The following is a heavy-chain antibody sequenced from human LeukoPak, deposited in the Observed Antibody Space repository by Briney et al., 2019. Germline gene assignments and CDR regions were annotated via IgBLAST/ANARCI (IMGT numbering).Heavy chain of an antibody. Sequence: GGSLRLSCAASGFTFSSYGMHWVRQAPGKGLEWVAVISYDGSNKYYADSVKGRFTISRDNSKNTLYLQMNSLRVEDTAVYYCAKDKSGGYDYWGQGTLVTVSS. CDR2: ISYDGSNK. D-gene: IGHD3-10*01. CDR1: GFTFSSYG. J-gene: IGHJ4*02. V-gene: IGHV3-30*18. CDR3: AKDKSGGYDY.